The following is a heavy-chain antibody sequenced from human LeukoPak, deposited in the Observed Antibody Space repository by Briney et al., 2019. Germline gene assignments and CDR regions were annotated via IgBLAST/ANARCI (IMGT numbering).Heavy chain of an antibody. D-gene: IGHD2-15*01. J-gene: IGHJ3*02. CDR3: ARDRDGGFAFGI. V-gene: IGHV3-64*01. CDR1: GFSFSNYV. CDR2: IMPNGETR. Sequence: GGSLRLSCAASGFSFSNYVMHWVRQAPGKGLEYVSAIMPNGETRGYANSMKGRFTISRDNSKNTSYLQMGSLRAEDMAIYYCARDRDGGFAFGIWGQGTLVTVSS.